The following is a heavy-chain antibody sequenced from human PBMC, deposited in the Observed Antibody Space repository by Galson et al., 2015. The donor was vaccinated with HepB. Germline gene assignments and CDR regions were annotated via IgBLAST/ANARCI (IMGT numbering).Heavy chain of an antibody. V-gene: IGHV4-59*01. D-gene: IGHD6-19*01. J-gene: IGHJ6*02. CDR1: GGSISSYY. CDR2: IYYSGST. Sequence: ETLSLTCTVSGGSISSYYWSWIRQPPGKGLEWIGYIYYSGSTNYNPSLKSRVTISVDTSKNQFSLKLSSVTAADTAVYYCASGGYSSGWYVWSPRSQGMDVWGQGTTVTVSS. CDR3: ASGGYSSGWYVWSPRSQGMDV.